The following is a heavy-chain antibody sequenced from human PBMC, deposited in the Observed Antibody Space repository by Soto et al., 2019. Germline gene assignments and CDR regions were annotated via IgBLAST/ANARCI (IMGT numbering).Heavy chain of an antibody. J-gene: IGHJ6*02. CDR3: ARGLGYCSSTSCYTSYYYYGMDV. CDR2: INHSGST. Sequence: QVQLQQWGAGLLKPSETLSLTCAVYGGSFSGYYWSWIRQPPGKGLEWIGEINHSGSTNYNPSLKSRVTISVDTSKNQFSLQLSSVTAADTAVYYCARGLGYCSSTSCYTSYYYYGMDVWGQGTTVTVSS. V-gene: IGHV4-34*01. CDR1: GGSFSGYY. D-gene: IGHD2-2*02.